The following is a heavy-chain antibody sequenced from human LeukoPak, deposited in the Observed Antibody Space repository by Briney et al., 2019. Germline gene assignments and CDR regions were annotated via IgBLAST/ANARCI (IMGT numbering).Heavy chain of an antibody. CDR1: GYTFTNYY. CDR3: AKTTRGTGCISTTCSFFDY. Sequence: ASVKVSCKASGYTFTNYYIHWVRQAPGQGLEWMGIINPSGGSTSYSQKFQGRVTMTRDTSTTTVYMELSSLRSEDTAVYYCAKTTRGTGCISTTCSFFDYWGQGTLVTVSS. D-gene: IGHD2-2*01. V-gene: IGHV1-46*01. CDR2: INPSGGST. J-gene: IGHJ4*02.